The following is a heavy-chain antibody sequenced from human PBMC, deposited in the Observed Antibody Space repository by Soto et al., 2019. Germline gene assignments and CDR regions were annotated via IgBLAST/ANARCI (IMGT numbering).Heavy chain of an antibody. CDR3: ARAGGSGSYYNIYHWFDP. CDR2: ISAYNGNT. CDR1: GYTFTSYG. J-gene: IGHJ5*02. V-gene: IGHV1-18*01. D-gene: IGHD3-10*01. Sequence: ASVKVSCKASGYTFTSYGISWVRQAPGQGLEWMGWISAYNGNTNYAQKLQGRVTMTTDTSTSTAYMELRSLRSDDTAVYYCARAGGSGSYYNIYHWFDPLGPGNPGHRLL.